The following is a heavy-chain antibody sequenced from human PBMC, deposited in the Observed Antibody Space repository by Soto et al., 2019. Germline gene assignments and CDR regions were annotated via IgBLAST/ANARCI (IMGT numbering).Heavy chain of an antibody. V-gene: IGHV1-69*02. Sequence: QVQLVQSGAEVKKPGSSVKVSCKASGGTFSSYTISWVRQAPGQGLEWMGRIIPILGIANYAQKFQGRVTITADKSTSTAYMELRSLRSEDTAVYYCARAYYYGSGSYGVYYYYGMDVWGQGTTVTVSS. D-gene: IGHD3-10*01. CDR1: GGTFSSYT. CDR2: IIPILGIA. J-gene: IGHJ6*02. CDR3: ARAYYYGSGSYGVYYYYGMDV.